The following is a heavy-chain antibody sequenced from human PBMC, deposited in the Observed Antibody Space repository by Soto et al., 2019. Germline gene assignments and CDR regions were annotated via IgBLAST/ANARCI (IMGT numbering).Heavy chain of an antibody. CDR1: GFTFSSYG. CDR3: ARWGIAAGDY. CDR2: IWYDGSNK. V-gene: IGHV3-33*01. D-gene: IGHD6-13*01. J-gene: IGHJ4*02. Sequence: QVQLVESGGGVVQPGRSLRLSCAASGFTFSSYGLHWVRQAPGKGLEWVAVIWYDGSNKYYADSVKGRFTISRDNSKNPLYLQMNSLRAEDTAVYYCARWGIAAGDYWGQGTLVTVSS.